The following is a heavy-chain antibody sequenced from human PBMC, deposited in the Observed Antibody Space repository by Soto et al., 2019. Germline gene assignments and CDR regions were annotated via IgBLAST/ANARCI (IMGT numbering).Heavy chain of an antibody. CDR3: ARRYDPYYFDS. Sequence: QITLKESGPTLVKPTQTLTLTCTFSGFSLTTSAVAVGWIRQPPGKALEWLAIIYGSDDKFYSPSLKTRLTITKDTSTNQVVLTMTNMVPVDTATYYCARRYDPYYFDSCGQGTLVTVSS. V-gene: IGHV2-5*01. CDR2: IYGSDDK. CDR1: GFSLTTSAVA. J-gene: IGHJ4*02. D-gene: IGHD1-1*01.